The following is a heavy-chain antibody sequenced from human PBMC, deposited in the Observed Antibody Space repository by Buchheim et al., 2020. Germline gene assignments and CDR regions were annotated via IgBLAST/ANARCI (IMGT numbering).Heavy chain of an antibody. V-gene: IGHV3-30*18. Sequence: QVQLVESGGGVVQPGRSLRLSCAASGFSFSNYGMHWVRQAPGKGLEWVAAISYDGSYNYYADSVKGRFAISRDNSKNTVYLQMNSLRAEDTAVYYCAKDQTYSSSWQILYYGMDVWGQGTT. J-gene: IGHJ6*02. CDR2: ISYDGSYN. CDR3: AKDQTYSSSWQILYYGMDV. D-gene: IGHD6-13*01. CDR1: GFSFSNYG.